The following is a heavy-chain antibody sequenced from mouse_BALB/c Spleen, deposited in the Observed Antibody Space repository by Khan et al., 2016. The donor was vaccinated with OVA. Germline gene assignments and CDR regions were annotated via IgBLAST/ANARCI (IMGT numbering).Heavy chain of an antibody. J-gene: IGHJ3*01. CDR2: MISSGYT. Sequence: EVQLQESGPSLVQPSQTLSLTCSVTGDSISSGYWSWIRKFPGNKLEYMGYMISSGYTYYNPSLKSRISIPRHTSTYQSSLQLNSVTTEDTATYYCARSTYRYAFAYWGQGTLVTVSA. D-gene: IGHD2-14*01. CDR1: GDSISSGY. V-gene: IGHV3-8*02. CDR3: ARSTYRYAFAY.